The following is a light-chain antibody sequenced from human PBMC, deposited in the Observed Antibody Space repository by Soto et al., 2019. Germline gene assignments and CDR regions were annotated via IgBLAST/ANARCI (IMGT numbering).Light chain of an antibody. V-gene: IGLV2-8*01. J-gene: IGLJ1*01. Sequence: QSFLTQPPSASGSPVQSVTISCTGTSSDVCAYNYFSWYQHHPGKAPKLMVYEVNNRPSGVTDRFSGSKSGNTASLTVSGLQAEDEADYYCTSNAGTMNXPYILGTGTKVXV. CDR3: TSNAGTMNXPYI. CDR1: SSDVCAYNY. CDR2: EVN.